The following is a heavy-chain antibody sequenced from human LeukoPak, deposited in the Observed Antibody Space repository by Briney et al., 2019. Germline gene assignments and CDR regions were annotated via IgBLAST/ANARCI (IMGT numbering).Heavy chain of an antibody. J-gene: IGHJ4*02. CDR2: INPNSGDT. CDR3: ARDSRVADDY. CDR1: GGTFGTYT. V-gene: IGHV1-2*06. Sequence: ASVKVSCKASGGTFGTYTISWVRQAPGQGLEWMGRINPNSGDTSFAQKFRGRVTMTRDTSVNTAYMELGRLTSDDTAIYYCARDSRVADDYWGQGTLVTVSS. D-gene: IGHD2-15*01.